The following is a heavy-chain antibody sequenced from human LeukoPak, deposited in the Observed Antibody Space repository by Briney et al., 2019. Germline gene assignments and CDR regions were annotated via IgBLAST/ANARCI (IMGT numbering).Heavy chain of an antibody. Sequence: PSETLSLTCAVYGGSFSGYYWSWIRQPPGKGLEWIGEINHSGSTNYNPSLKSRVTISVDTSKNQFSLKLSSVTAADTAVYYCARSYYDSSGGFDYWGQGTLVTVSS. CDR2: INHSGST. CDR1: GGSFSGYY. J-gene: IGHJ4*02. V-gene: IGHV4-34*01. CDR3: ARSYYDSSGGFDY. D-gene: IGHD3-22*01.